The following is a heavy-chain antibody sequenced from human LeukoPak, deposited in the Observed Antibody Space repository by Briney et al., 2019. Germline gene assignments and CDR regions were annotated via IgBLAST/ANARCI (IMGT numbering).Heavy chain of an antibody. CDR1: GFTFSSNW. D-gene: IGHD2-2*02. J-gene: IGHJ1*01. V-gene: IGHV3-7*01. Sequence: GGSLRLSCAASGFTFSSNWMSWVRQAPGKGLEWVANIKQDGSEKYYVDSVKGRFTISRDSAKNSLYLHMNSLRAEDAAVYYCAREVYCSSTSCYTGYFQHWGQGTLVSISS. CDR3: AREVYCSSTSCYTGYFQH. CDR2: IKQDGSEK.